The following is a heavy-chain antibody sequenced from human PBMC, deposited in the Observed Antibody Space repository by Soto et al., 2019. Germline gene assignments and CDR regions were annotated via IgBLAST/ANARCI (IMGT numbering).Heavy chain of an antibody. Sequence: QPGGSLRLSCAASGFTFSSYGMHWVRQAPGKGLEWVAVISYDGSNKYYADSVKGRFTISRDNSKNTLYLQMNSLRAEDTAVYYCAKGGYYYDSSGYWRYYYGMDVWGQGTTVTVSS. J-gene: IGHJ6*02. V-gene: IGHV3-30*18. CDR2: ISYDGSNK. D-gene: IGHD3-22*01. CDR1: GFTFSSYG. CDR3: AKGGYYYDSSGYWRYYYGMDV.